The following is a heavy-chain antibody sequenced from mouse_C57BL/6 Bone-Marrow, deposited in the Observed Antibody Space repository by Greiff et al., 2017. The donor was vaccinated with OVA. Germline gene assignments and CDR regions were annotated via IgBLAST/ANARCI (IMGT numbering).Heavy chain of an antibody. D-gene: IGHD1-1*02. J-gene: IGHJ4*01. CDR3: ELSGYAMDY. CDR1: GYAFSSSW. CDR2: IYPGDGDT. Sequence: QVQLKESGPELVKPGASVKISCKASGYAFSSSWMNWVKQRPGKGLEWIGRIYPGDGDTNYNGKFKGKATLTADKSSSTAYMQLSSLTSEDSAVYFCELSGYAMDYWGQGTSVTVSS. V-gene: IGHV1-82*01.